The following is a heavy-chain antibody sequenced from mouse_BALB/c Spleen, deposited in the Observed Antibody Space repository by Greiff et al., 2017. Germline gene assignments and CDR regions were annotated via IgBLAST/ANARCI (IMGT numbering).Heavy chain of an antibody. Sequence: VQLQQSGTVLARPGASVKMSCKASGYSFTSYWMHWVKQRPGQGLEWIGAIYPGNSDTSYNQKFKGKAKLTAVTSASTAYMELSSLTNEDSAVYYCTRSDGYYLYYYAMDYWGQGTSVTVSS. CDR1: GYSFTSYW. D-gene: IGHD2-3*01. CDR3: TRSDGYYLYYYAMDY. J-gene: IGHJ4*01. CDR2: IYPGNSDT. V-gene: IGHV1-5*01.